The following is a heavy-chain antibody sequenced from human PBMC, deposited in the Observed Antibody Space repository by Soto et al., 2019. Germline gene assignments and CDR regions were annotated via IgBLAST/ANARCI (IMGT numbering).Heavy chain of an antibody. D-gene: IGHD5-12*01. CDR3: ARWGARNIVARYYFDY. Sequence: QVQLVQSGAEVKKPGSSVKVSCKASGGTFSSYAISWVRQAPGQGLEWMGGIIPIFGTANYAQKFQGRVTITADESTSPAYMELSSLRSEDTAVYYCARWGARNIVARYYFDYWGQGTLVTVFS. CDR1: GGTFSSYA. V-gene: IGHV1-69*12. CDR2: IIPIFGTA. J-gene: IGHJ4*02.